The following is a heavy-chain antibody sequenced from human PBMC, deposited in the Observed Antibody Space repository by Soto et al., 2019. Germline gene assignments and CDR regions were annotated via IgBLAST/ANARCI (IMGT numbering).Heavy chain of an antibody. CDR2: FDPEDGET. J-gene: IGHJ5*02. D-gene: IGHD1-7*01. CDR3: ATTRTIHPLRWFDP. V-gene: IGHV1-24*01. Sequence: ASVKVSCKVSGYTLTELSMHWVRQAPGKGLEWMGGFDPEDGETIYAQKFQGRVTMTEDTSTDTAYMELSSLRSEDTAVYYCATTRTIHPLRWFDPWGQGTLVTVSS. CDR1: GYTLTELS.